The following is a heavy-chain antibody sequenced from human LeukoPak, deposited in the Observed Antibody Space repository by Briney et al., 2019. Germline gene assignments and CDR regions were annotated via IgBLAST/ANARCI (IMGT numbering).Heavy chain of an antibody. CDR3: ARERCSSTSCYPYYFDY. D-gene: IGHD2-2*01. CDR2: IIPFFGTT. Sequence: SVRVSCKASGGTFSSYAISWVRQAPAQGLEWMGGIIPFFGTTNYAQKFQDRVTITADESTSTAYMELSSLRSEDTAVYYCARERCSSTSCYPYYFDYWGQGTLVTVSS. V-gene: IGHV1-69*13. CDR1: GGTFSSYA. J-gene: IGHJ4*02.